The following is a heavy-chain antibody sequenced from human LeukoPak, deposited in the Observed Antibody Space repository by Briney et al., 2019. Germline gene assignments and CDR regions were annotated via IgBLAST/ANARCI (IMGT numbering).Heavy chain of an antibody. Sequence: PGGSLRLSCAASGFTFSSYAMHWVRQAPGKGLEYVSAISSNGGSTYYANSAKGRFTISRDNSKNTLYLQMGSLRAEDMAVYYCARGFPYCGGDCYSYYFDYWGQGTLVTVSS. CDR1: GFTFSSYA. D-gene: IGHD2-21*02. CDR2: ISSNGGST. J-gene: IGHJ4*02. CDR3: ARGFPYCGGDCYSYYFDY. V-gene: IGHV3-64*01.